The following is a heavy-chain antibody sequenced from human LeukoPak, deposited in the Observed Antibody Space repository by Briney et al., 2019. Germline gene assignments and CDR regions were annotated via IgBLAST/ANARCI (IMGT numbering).Heavy chain of an antibody. J-gene: IGHJ4*02. CDR3: ARHYYDTSGYYYFDY. CDR2: IYYSGST. V-gene: IGHV4-59*08. D-gene: IGHD3-22*01. CDR1: GGSISAYY. Sequence: SETLFLTCTVSGGSISAYYWSWIRQPPGKGLEYIGYIYYSGSTDYNPSLKSRITISVDTSKNQFSLKLSSVTAADTAVYYCARHYYDTSGYYYFDYWGQGTLVTVSS.